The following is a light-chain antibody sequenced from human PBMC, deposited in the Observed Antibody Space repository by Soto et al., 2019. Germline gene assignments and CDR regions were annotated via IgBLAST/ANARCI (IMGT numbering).Light chain of an antibody. CDR3: GTWDSSLSAV. CDR1: SSNIGNNF. J-gene: IGLJ1*01. V-gene: IGLV1-51*01. CDR2: DDN. Sequence: QSVLTQPPSVSAAPGQKVTISCSGSSSNIGNNFVSWYQQLPGAAPKLLIFDDNKRPSGIPDRFSGSKSGTSATLGITGLQTGDEADYYCGTWDSSLSAVFGNGTKVTVL.